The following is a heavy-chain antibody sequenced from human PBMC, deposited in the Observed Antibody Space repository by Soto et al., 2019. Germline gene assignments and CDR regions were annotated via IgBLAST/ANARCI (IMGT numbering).Heavy chain of an antibody. D-gene: IGHD6-13*01. V-gene: IGHV3-33*01. Sequence: SCAASGFTFSSYGMHWVRQAPGKGLEWVAVIWYDGSNKYYADSVKGRFTISRDNSKNTLYLQMNSLRAEDTAVYYCARDHGIAAAGPDAFDIWGQGTMVTVSS. CDR2: IWYDGSNK. CDR3: ARDHGIAAAGPDAFDI. J-gene: IGHJ3*02. CDR1: GFTFSSYG.